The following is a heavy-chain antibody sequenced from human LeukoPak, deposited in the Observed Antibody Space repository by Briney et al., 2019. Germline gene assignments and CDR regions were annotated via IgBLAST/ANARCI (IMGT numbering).Heavy chain of an antibody. CDR3: ARDSDYYYDSSAWGFDC. CDR2: ISAYNGNT. Sequence: SSVKVSCKASGGTFSSYAISWVRQAPGQGLEWMGWISAYNGNTNYAQKLQGRVTMTTDTSTSTAYMELRSLRSDDTAACYCARDSDYYYDSSAWGFDCWGQGTLVTVSS. J-gene: IGHJ4*02. CDR1: GGTFSSYA. V-gene: IGHV1-18*01. D-gene: IGHD3-22*01.